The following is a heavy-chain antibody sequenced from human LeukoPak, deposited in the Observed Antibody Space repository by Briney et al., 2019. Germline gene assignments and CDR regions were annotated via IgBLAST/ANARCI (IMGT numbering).Heavy chain of an antibody. V-gene: IGHV1-2*02. D-gene: IGHD3-22*01. CDR3: ARDQEIYYDSSGYPPGY. CDR1: GYTFTVYY. CDR2: INPNSGGT. J-gene: IGHJ4*02. Sequence: ASVKVSCTASGYTFTVYYMHWVRQAPGQGLEWMGWINPNSGGTNYAQKFQGRVTMTRDTSISTAYMELSRLRSDDTAVYYCARDQEIYYDSSGYPPGYWGQGTLVTVSS.